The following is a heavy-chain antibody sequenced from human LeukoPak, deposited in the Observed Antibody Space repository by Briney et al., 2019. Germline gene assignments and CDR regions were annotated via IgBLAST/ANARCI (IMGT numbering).Heavy chain of an antibody. J-gene: IGHJ3*02. Sequence: PGGSLRLPCAASGFTFSSYAMSWVRQAPGKGLEWVSAISGSGGSTYYADSVKGRFTISRDNSKNTLYLQMNSLRAEDTAVYYCAKDPAAAGKKGSDAFDIWGQGTMVTVSS. CDR2: ISGSGGST. CDR1: GFTFSSYA. D-gene: IGHD6-13*01. V-gene: IGHV3-23*01. CDR3: AKDPAAAGKKGSDAFDI.